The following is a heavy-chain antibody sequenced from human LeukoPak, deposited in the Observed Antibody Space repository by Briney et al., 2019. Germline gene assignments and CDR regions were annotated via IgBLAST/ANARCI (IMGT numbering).Heavy chain of an antibody. V-gene: IGHV3-30*18. CDR1: GLTFRTSA. Sequence: PGGSLRLTCAASGLTFRTSAMHWVRQAPGKGLEWVAVISYDGSNKYYADSVKGRFTISRDNSKNTLYLQMNSLRAEDTAVYYCAKLNLRPGDYWGQGTLVTVSS. J-gene: IGHJ4*02. CDR2: ISYDGSNK. CDR3: AKLNLRPGDY. D-gene: IGHD5/OR15-5a*01.